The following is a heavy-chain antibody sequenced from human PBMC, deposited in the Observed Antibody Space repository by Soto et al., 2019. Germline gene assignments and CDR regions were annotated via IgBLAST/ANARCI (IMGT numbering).Heavy chain of an antibody. V-gene: IGHV4-39*01. J-gene: IGHJ5*02. CDR2: IYYSGST. CDR3: ARHRGTTPLYDFWSGYYTGGWFDP. D-gene: IGHD3-3*01. Sequence: SKTLSLTCTVSGGSISSSSYYWGWIRQPPGKGLEWIGSIYYSGSTYYNPSLKSRVTISVDTSKNQFSLKLSSVTAADTAVYYCARHRGTTPLYDFWSGYYTGGWFDPWGQGTLVTVSS. CDR1: GGSISSSSYY.